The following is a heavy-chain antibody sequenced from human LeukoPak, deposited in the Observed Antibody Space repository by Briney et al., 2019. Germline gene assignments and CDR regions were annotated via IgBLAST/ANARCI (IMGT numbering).Heavy chain of an antibody. D-gene: IGHD6-6*01. V-gene: IGHV3-49*04. CDR2: IRGKPYGGTT. Sequence: PGRSLRLSCTASGFTFGDYAMSWVRQAPGKGLEWVGFIRGKPYGGTTEYAASVKGTFTISRDDSKSIAYLQMNSLKTEDTALYYCARISAGSSLDYWGQGTLVTVSS. CDR1: GFTFGDYA. CDR3: ARISAGSSLDY. J-gene: IGHJ4*02.